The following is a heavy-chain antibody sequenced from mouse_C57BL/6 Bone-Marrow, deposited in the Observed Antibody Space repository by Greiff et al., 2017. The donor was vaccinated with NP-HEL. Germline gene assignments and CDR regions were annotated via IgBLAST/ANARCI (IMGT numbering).Heavy chain of an antibody. CDR3: DITTEEANAMDY. CDR2: IDPEDGDT. V-gene: IGHV14-2*01. CDR1: GFNIKDYY. Sequence: EVQLQQPGAELVKPGASVKLSCTASGFNIKDYYMHWVKQRTEQGLEWIGRIDPEDGDTKYAPKFQGKATITAGTSSNTAYLQLSSLTSEDTAVYYCDITTEEANAMDYWGQGATVTVSS. J-gene: IGHJ4*01. D-gene: IGHD1-1*01.